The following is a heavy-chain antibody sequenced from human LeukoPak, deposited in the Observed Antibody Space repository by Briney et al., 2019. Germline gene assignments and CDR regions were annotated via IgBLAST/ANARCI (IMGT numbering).Heavy chain of an antibody. CDR3: ASFSMAVAGTRGSFDI. CDR1: GFTFSSYA. CDR2: ISSNGGST. J-gene: IGHJ3*02. Sequence: GGSLRLSCAASGFTFSSYAMHWVRQAPGKGLEYVSAISSNGGSTYYANSVKGRFTISRDNSKNTLYLQMGSLGAEDMAVYYCASFSMAVAGTRGSFDIWGQGTMVTVSS. V-gene: IGHV3-64*01. D-gene: IGHD6-19*01.